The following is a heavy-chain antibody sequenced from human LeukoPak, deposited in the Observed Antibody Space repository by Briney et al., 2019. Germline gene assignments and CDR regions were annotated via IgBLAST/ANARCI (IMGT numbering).Heavy chain of an antibody. CDR2: IYYSGSS. CDR1: GGSISSSSYY. J-gene: IGHJ5*02. CDR3: ARGNGRRWLQYWFDP. Sequence: SETLSLTCTVSGGSISSSSYYWGWIRQPPGKGLEWIGSIYYSGSSYYNPSLKSRVTISVDTSKNQFSLKLSSVTAADTAVYYCARGNGRRWLQYWFDPWGQGTLVTVSS. V-gene: IGHV4-39*07. D-gene: IGHD5-24*01.